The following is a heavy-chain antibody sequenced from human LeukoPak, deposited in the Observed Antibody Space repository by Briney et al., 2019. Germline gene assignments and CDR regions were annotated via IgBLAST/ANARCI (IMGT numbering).Heavy chain of an antibody. CDR1: GFTFSEYY. CDR3: ARDGPYYYDSSGHYIDY. D-gene: IGHD3-22*01. CDR2: ISGSGSTI. Sequence: PGGSLSLFCAVSGFTFSEYYMSWTRQAPGGGRGWVSYISGSGSTIYHADSVSGRFTISRDHAKHSLYLQMNSLSAEDTAVYYCARDGPYYYDSSGHYIDYWGQGTLVTASS. V-gene: IGHV3-11*01. J-gene: IGHJ4*02.